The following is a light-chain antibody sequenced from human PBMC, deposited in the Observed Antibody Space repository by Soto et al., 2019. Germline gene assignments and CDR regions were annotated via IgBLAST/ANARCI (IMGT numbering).Light chain of an antibody. V-gene: IGKV3-15*01. CDR2: SAS. J-gene: IGKJ1*01. CDR3: QQYHTCPRT. Sequence: EILMTQSPATLSVSPGETATLSCRASQSVSRNLAWYQQKPGQAPRLLMSSASTRATGFPARFGGSGSETEFTLTINNLQSEDVAVYYCQQYHTCPRTFGQGTKVDIK. CDR1: QSVSRN.